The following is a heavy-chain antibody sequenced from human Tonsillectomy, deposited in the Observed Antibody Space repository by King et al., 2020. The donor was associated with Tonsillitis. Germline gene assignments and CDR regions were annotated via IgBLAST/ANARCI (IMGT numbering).Heavy chain of an antibody. Sequence: VQLVESGGGLVQPGRSLRLSCAASGFTFDDYAMHWVRQAPGKGLEWVSSISWNSGNIGYAASVKGRFTISRDNAKNSLYLQMNSLRAEDTALYYCAKEGGWRAVVNYYYGMDVWGQGTTVTVSS. J-gene: IGHJ6*02. CDR1: GFTFDDYA. D-gene: IGHD4-23*01. CDR3: AKEGGWRAVVNYYYGMDV. V-gene: IGHV3-9*01. CDR2: ISWNSGNI.